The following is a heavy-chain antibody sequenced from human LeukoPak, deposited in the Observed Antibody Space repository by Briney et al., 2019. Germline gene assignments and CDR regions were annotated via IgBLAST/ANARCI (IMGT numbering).Heavy chain of an antibody. CDR1: GGSVSSGSYY. CDR2: IHNSGST. CDR3: ASVADLEIDY. V-gene: IGHV4-61*01. Sequence: PSETLSLTCDVSGGSVSSGSYYWSWFRQPPGDGLEWVGYIHNSGSTSYNPSRRSRVTMSVHTSRNQFSLKLRSVPAADTAAYYCASVADLEIDYWGQGTLVTVSS. J-gene: IGHJ4*02. D-gene: IGHD1-1*01.